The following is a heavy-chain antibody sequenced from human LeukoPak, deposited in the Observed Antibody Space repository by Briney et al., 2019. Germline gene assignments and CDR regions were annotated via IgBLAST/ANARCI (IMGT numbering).Heavy chain of an antibody. CDR1: GDSISGDY. CDR3: ARHPGASFDS. J-gene: IGHJ4*02. D-gene: IGHD7-27*01. V-gene: IGHV4-59*08. Sequence: SETLSLSCTVSGDSISGDYWSWIRKPPGKRLEWIGYIYYTGNTTYNPSLKSRVTMSIDTSRKLFSPRLTSVTAADTAVYFCARHPGASFDSWGQGNLVTVSS. CDR2: IYYTGNT.